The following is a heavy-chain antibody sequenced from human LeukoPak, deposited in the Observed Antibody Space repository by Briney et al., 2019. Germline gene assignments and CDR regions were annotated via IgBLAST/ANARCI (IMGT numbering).Heavy chain of an antibody. CDR1: GFTFSSYS. D-gene: IGHD2-15*01. J-gene: IGHJ4*02. Sequence: GGSLRLSCAASGFTFSSYSMNWVRQAPGKGLEWVSSISSSSSYIYYADSVKGRFTISRDNDKNSLYLQMNSLRAEDTAVYYCARGEERPTELHYFDYWGQGTLATVS. V-gene: IGHV3-21*01. CDR3: ARGEERPTELHYFDY. CDR2: ISSSSSYI.